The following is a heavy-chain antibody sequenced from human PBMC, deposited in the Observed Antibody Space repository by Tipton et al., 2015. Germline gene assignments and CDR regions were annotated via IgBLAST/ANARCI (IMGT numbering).Heavy chain of an antibody. J-gene: IGHJ6*02. CDR2: IYYSGST. CDR1: GGSIRSSSYY. V-gene: IGHV4-61*01. CDR3: AREGGYCSGGSCYNRDYYYYGMDV. D-gene: IGHD2-15*01. Sequence: TLSLTCTVSGGSIRSSSYYWGWIRQPPGKGLEWIGYIYYSGSTNYNPSLKSRVTISVDTSKNQFSLKLSSVTAADTAVYYCAREGGYCSGGSCYNRDYYYYGMDVWGQGTTVTVS.